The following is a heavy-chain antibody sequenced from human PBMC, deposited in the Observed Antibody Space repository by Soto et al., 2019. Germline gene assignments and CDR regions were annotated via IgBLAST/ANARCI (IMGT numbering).Heavy chain of an antibody. CDR2: ISFDGSYK. D-gene: IGHD3-9*01. V-gene: IGHV3-30*03. Sequence: QVQLVESRGGVVQPGGSLRLSCAASGFTFSRYGMHWVRQAPGKGLEWVAVISFDGSYKYYVDSVKGRFIIARDNSKNTLYLHMNSLRAEDTAVYYCAQGPSDILTGYPSYWSFDLWGRGTLVTVSS. CDR1: GFTFSRYG. J-gene: IGHJ2*01. CDR3: AQGPSDILTGYPSYWSFDL.